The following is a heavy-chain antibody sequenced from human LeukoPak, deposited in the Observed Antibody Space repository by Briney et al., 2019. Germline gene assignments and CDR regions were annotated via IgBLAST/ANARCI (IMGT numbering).Heavy chain of an antibody. V-gene: IGHV4-34*01. CDR3: AKKKYSSSWYYEYYFDY. CDR1: GGSFSGYY. J-gene: IGHJ4*02. D-gene: IGHD6-13*01. CDR2: INHSGST. Sequence: KTSETLSLTCAVYGGSFSGYYWSWIRQPPGKGLEWIGDINHSGSTNYNPSLKSRVTISIDTSKNQFSLKVSSVTAADTAVYYCAKKKYSSSWYYEYYFDYWGQGTLVTVSS.